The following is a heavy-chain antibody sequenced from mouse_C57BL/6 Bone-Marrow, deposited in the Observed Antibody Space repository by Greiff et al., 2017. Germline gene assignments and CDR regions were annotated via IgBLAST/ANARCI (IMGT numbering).Heavy chain of an antibody. CDR1: GYAFSSSW. CDR2: IYPGDGDT. V-gene: IGHV1-82*01. D-gene: IGHD1-1*01. CDR3: ARRGYYGSSYPYYYAMDY. J-gene: IGHJ4*01. Sequence: VQLQQSGPELVKPGASVKISCKASGYAFSSSWMNWVKQRPGKGLEWIGRIYPGDGDTNYNGKFKGKATLTADKSSSTAYMQLSSLTSEDSAVYFCARRGYYGSSYPYYYAMDYWGQGTSVTVSS.